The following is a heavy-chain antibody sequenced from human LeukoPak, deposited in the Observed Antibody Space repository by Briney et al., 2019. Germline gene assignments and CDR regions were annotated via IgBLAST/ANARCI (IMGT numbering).Heavy chain of an antibody. J-gene: IGHJ4*02. CDR1: GFTFSSYS. D-gene: IGHD3-10*01. CDR2: ISSSSSHI. V-gene: IGHV3-21*01. Sequence: GGSLRLSCAASGFTFSSYSMNWVRQAPGKGLEWVSSISSSSSHIYYADSVKGRFTISRDNAKNSLYLQMNSLRAEDTAVYYRARGGSVVFDYWGQGTLVTVSS. CDR3: ARGGSVVFDY.